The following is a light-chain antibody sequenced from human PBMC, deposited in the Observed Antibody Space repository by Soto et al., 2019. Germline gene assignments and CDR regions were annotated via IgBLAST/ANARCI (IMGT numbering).Light chain of an antibody. V-gene: IGLV1-40*01. CDR2: GNS. Sequence: QSVLTQPPSVSGAPGQRVTISCTGSSSNIGVGYDVHWYRQLPGTAPKLLIYGNSNRPSGVPDRFSGSKSGTSASLAITGLQAEDEADYYCQSYDSSLSGVVFGGGTKVTVL. CDR3: QSYDSSLSGVV. J-gene: IGLJ2*01. CDR1: SSNIGVGYD.